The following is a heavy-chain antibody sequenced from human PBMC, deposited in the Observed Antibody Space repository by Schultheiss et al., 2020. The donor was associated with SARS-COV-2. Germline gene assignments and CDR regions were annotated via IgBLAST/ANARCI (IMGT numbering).Heavy chain of an antibody. CDR2: IYYSGST. J-gene: IGHJ6*03. CDR1: GGSISSYY. V-gene: IGHV4-59*12. Sequence: SETLSLTCTVSGGSISSYYWSWIRQPPGKGLEWIGNIYYSGSTDYNPSPKSRVTISVDTSKNQFSLKLSSVTAADTAVYYCARGLGYSYPYYYYYYMDVWGKGTTVTVSS. CDR3: ARGLGYSYPYYYYYYMDV. D-gene: IGHD5-18*01.